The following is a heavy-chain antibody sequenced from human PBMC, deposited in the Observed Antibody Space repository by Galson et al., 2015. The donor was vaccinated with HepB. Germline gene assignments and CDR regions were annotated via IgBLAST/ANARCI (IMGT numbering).Heavy chain of an antibody. Sequence: SVKVSCKASGGTFSSYAISWVRQAPGQGLEWMGGIIPILGTTNYAQKFQGRVTVTADESTSTVYMELSSLRSEDTAIYYCAIDCSSSNCPTVHYYGMEVWGQGTTLTVSS. D-gene: IGHD2-2*01. CDR3: AIDCSSSNCPTVHYYGMEV. J-gene: IGHJ6*02. CDR1: GGTFSSYA. CDR2: IIPILGTT. V-gene: IGHV1-69*13.